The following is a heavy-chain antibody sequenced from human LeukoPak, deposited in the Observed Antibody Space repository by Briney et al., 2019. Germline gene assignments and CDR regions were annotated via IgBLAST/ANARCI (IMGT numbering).Heavy chain of an antibody. CDR1: GYTFTSYY. V-gene: IGHV1-46*01. Sequence: ASVKLSCKAYGYTFTSYYMHWVRQAPGQGLEWMGIINPSGGSTSYAQKFQGRVTMTRDTSTSTVYMELSSLRSEDTAVYYCAREYIVATIMVGYWGQGTLVTVSS. CDR3: AREYIVATIMVGY. J-gene: IGHJ4*02. CDR2: INPSGGST. D-gene: IGHD5-12*01.